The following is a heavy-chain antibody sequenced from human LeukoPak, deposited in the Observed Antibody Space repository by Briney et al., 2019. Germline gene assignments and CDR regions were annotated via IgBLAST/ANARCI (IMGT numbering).Heavy chain of an antibody. D-gene: IGHD4-17*01. V-gene: IGHV3-48*02. J-gene: IGHJ4*02. CDR1: GFTFSSYN. Sequence: GGPLRLSCAASGFTFSSYNMNWVRQAPGKGLEWVSYITSSSSTIYYADSVKGRFTISRDNAKNSLFLQMNSLRDEDTAVYYCARDMYYGDYEIDYWGQGTLVTVSS. CDR3: ARDMYYGDYEIDY. CDR2: ITSSSSTI.